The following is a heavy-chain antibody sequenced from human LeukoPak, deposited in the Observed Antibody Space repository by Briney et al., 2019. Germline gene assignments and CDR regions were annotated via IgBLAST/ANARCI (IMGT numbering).Heavy chain of an antibody. CDR1: GGSISSYY. Sequence: SETLSLTCTVSGGSISSYYWSWIRQPPGKGLEWIGYIYYSGSTNYNPSLKSRVTISVDTSKNQFSLKLSSVTAADTAVYYCARAPLPAARVFDYWGQGTLVTVSS. V-gene: IGHV4-59*01. J-gene: IGHJ4*02. CDR3: ARAPLPAARVFDY. D-gene: IGHD2-2*01. CDR2: IYYSGST.